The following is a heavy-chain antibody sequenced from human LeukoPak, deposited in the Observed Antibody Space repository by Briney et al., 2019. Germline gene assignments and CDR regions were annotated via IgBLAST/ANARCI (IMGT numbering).Heavy chain of an antibody. CDR2: IYADGTT. D-gene: IGHD3-22*01. J-gene: IGHJ3*02. V-gene: IGHV3-53*01. CDR1: DFSLYNNY. Sequence: GGSLRLSCAASDFSLYNNYMSWVRQAPGKGLEWISVIYADGTTYYADSVKGRFTISRDNSQNTVFLQMNSLRAEDTAVYYCSRERGYYNSRGYYTDAFDSWGQGTMVTVSS. CDR3: SRERGYYNSRGYYTDAFDS.